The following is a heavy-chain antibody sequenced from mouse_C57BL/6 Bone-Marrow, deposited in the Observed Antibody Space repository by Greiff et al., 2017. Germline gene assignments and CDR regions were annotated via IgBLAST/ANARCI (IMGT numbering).Heavy chain of an antibody. CDR1: GYTFTSYW. V-gene: IGHV1-50*01. CDR3: APYYGSSLDY. CDR2: IDPSDSYT. J-gene: IGHJ2*01. D-gene: IGHD1-1*01. Sequence: QVQLQQPGAELVKPGASVKLSCKASGYTFTSYWMQWVKQRPGQGLEWIGEIDPSDSYTNYNQKFKGKATLTVDTSSSTAYMQLSSLTSEDSAVYYCAPYYGSSLDYWGQGTTLTVSS.